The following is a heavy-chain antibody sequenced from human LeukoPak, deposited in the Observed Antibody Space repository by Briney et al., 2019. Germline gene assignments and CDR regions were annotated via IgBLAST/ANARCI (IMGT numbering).Heavy chain of an antibody. Sequence: PSETLSLTCAVYGGSFSGYYWSWIRQPPGKGLEWIGEINHSGSTNYNPSLKSRVTISVDTSKNQFSLKLSSVTAADTAVYYCARAGWLYFDYWGQGTLVTVSP. CDR3: ARAGWLYFDY. V-gene: IGHV4-34*01. J-gene: IGHJ4*02. D-gene: IGHD5-12*01. CDR2: INHSGST. CDR1: GGSFSGYY.